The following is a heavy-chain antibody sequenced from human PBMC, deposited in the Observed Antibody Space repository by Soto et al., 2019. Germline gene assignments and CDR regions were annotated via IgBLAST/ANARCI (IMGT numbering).Heavy chain of an antibody. Sequence: QLQLQESGSGLVKPSQTLSLTCAVSGGSISSGGYSWSWIRQPPGKGLEWIGYIYHSGSTYYNPSLKSRVTISVDRSKNQFSLKLSSVTAEDTAVYYCARAIGWFGELLGGYYFDYWGQGTLVTVSS. D-gene: IGHD3-10*01. V-gene: IGHV4-30-2*01. CDR3: ARAIGWFGELLGGYYFDY. CDR1: GGSISSGGYS. J-gene: IGHJ4*02. CDR2: IYHSGST.